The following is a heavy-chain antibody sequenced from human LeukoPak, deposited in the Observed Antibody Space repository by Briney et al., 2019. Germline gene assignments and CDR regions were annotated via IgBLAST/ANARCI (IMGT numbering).Heavy chain of an antibody. CDR1: GGSISSYY. Sequence: PSETLSLTCTVSGGSISSYYWSWIRQPPGKGLEWIGYIYYSGSTNYNPSLKSRVTISVDTSKNQFSLKLSSVTAADTAVYYCARLDIVGAVPSIYYYGMDVWGQGTTVTVSS. V-gene: IGHV4-59*08. D-gene: IGHD1-26*01. CDR3: ARLDIVGAVPSIYYYGMDV. J-gene: IGHJ6*02. CDR2: IYYSGST.